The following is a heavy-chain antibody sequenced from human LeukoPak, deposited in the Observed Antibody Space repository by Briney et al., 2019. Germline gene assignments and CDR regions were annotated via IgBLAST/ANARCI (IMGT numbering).Heavy chain of an antibody. J-gene: IGHJ4*02. CDR2: IYHSGST. V-gene: IGHV4-30-2*01. Sequence: PSETLSLTCTVSGGSISSGGYYWSWIRQPPGKGLEWIGYIYHSGSTYYNPSLKSRVTISVDRSKNQFSLKLSSVTAADTAVYYCARGAYSSGWFVDYWGQGTLVTVSS. CDR1: GGSISSGGYY. CDR3: ARGAYSSGWFVDY. D-gene: IGHD6-19*01.